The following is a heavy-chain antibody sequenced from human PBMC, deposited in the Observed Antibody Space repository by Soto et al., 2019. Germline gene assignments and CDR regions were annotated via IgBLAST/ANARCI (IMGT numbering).Heavy chain of an antibody. V-gene: IGHV3-23*01. J-gene: IGHJ6*02. CDR1: GFTFSNYA. CDR3: AKVVYYDSSGYYFNDYYYYGMDV. D-gene: IGHD3-22*01. CDR2: ISGSGADT. Sequence: GGSLRLSCAASGFTFSNYAMSWVRQAPGKGLEWVSTISGSGADTYYADSVKGRFAISRDNSKNTLYLQMDSLRAEDTAVYYCAKVVYYDSSGYYFNDYYYYGMDVWGQGTTVTVSS.